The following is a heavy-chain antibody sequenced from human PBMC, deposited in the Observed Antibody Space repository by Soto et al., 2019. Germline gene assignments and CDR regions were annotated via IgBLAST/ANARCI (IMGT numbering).Heavy chain of an antibody. CDR1: GFTFSSYS. CDR3: ARYGREYYDFWSGYGAHYYYGMDV. V-gene: IGHV3-21*01. Sequence: PGGYLRVSCGGSGFTFSSYSMNWFRQAPGKGLEWVSSVSSSSSYIYYADSVKGRFTISRDNAKNSLYLQMNSLRAEDTAVYYCARYGREYYDFWSGYGAHYYYGMDVWGQGTTVTVS. CDR2: VSSSSSYI. D-gene: IGHD3-3*01. J-gene: IGHJ6*02.